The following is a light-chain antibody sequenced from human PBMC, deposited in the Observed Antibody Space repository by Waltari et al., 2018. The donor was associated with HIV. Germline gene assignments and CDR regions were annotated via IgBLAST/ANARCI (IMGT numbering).Light chain of an antibody. CDR2: DDS. CDR1: NVGSKS. J-gene: IGLJ3*02. CDR3: QVWDSRRDWV. Sequence: STVLTQPPSVSVAPGQAAMITCGGNNVGSKSVHWYQQKPGQAPVVVVFDDSDRPSGIPERFSGSNSANTATLTISTVEAGDEADYYCQVWDSRRDWVFGGGTKLTVL. V-gene: IGLV3-21*02.